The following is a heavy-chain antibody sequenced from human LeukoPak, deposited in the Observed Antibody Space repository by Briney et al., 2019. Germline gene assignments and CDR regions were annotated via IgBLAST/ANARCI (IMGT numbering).Heavy chain of an antibody. J-gene: IGHJ5*02. CDR1: GFTFSSYW. V-gene: IGHV3-7*01. D-gene: IGHD2-8*02. CDR3: ASTMCWSTAWFDP. CDR2: IKQDGSEK. Sequence: PGGSLRLSCAASGFTFSSYWMSWVRQAPGKGLEWVANIKQDGSEKYYVDSVKGRFTISRDNAKNSLYLQMNSLRAEDTAVYYCASTMCWSTAWFDPWGQGTLVTVSS.